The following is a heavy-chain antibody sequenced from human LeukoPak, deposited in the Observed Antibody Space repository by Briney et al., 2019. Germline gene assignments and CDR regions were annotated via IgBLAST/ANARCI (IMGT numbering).Heavy chain of an antibody. V-gene: IGHV1-8*01. CDR1: GYTFTSYD. CDR3: ARGDSTGYPDF. J-gene: IGHJ4*02. D-gene: IGHD3-22*01. CDR2: MNPNSGNT. Sequence: ASVKVSCKASGYTFTSYDINWVRQATGQGLEWMGWMNPNSGNTGYAQKFQGRVTMTRATSITTAYMELNGLTSDDTAMYFCARGDSTGYPDFWGQGTLVTVSS.